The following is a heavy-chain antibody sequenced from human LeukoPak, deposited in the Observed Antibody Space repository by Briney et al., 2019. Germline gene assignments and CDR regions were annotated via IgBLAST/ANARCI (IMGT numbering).Heavy chain of an antibody. V-gene: IGHV3-74*01. CDR1: GFSFSSHW. CDR2: ISDDGSYT. Sequence: GGSLRLSCAASGFSFSSHWVHWVRQAPGKGLVWVSRISDDGSYTSNVDSVKGRFTISRDNVNNMLYLHMNSLRAEDTAVYYCASFGISWRSSYWGQGTLVTVSS. D-gene: IGHD2-21*01. J-gene: IGHJ4*02. CDR3: ASFGISWRSSY.